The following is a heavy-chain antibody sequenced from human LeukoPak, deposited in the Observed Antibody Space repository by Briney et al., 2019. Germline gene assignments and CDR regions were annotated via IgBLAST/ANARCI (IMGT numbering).Heavy chain of an antibody. CDR3: AKDGDCSGGICGLYYYYYMDV. CDR1: GFTFSDYY. J-gene: IGHJ6*03. CDR2: ISSSGRSI. V-gene: IGHV3-11*01. Sequence: SGGSLRLSCAASGFTFSDYYMSWIRQAPGKGLEWVSYISSSGRSIYYADSVKGRFTISRDNSKNSLYLQMNSLRAEDTALYYCAKDGDCSGGICGLYYYYYMDVLGKGTTVTVSS. D-gene: IGHD2-15*01.